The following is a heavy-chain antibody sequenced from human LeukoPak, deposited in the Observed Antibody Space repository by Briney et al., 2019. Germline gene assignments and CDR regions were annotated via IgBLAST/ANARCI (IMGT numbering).Heavy chain of an antibody. CDR2: ISSNGDAT. CDR1: GFTFSTYA. V-gene: IGHV3-64D*09. D-gene: IGHD2-2*01. CDR3: VKGCSSTSCQETGNY. J-gene: IGHJ4*02. Sequence: GGSLRLSCSVSGFTFSTYAIHWVRQAPGKGLEYVSAISSNGDATYYADSVKGRFTISRDNSKDTLYLQMSSLRAEDTAVYYCVKGCSSTSCQETGNYWGQGTLVIVSS.